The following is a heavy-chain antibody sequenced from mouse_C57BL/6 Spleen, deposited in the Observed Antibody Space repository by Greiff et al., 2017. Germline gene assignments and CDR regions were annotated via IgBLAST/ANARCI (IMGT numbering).Heavy chain of an antibody. CDR2: IWGGGST. D-gene: IGHD1-1*01. Sequence: QVQLQQSGPGLVQPSQSLSITCTVSGFSLTSYGVHWVRQSPGKGLEWLGVIWGGGSTDYNAAFISRLSISKDNSKSQVFFKMNSLQADDTAIYYCARNYYGSSFPDYWGQGTTLTVSS. J-gene: IGHJ2*01. CDR3: ARNYYGSSFPDY. V-gene: IGHV2-2*01. CDR1: GFSLTSYG.